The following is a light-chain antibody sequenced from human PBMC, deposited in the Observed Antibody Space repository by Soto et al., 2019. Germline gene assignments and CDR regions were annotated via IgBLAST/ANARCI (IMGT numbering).Light chain of an antibody. Sequence: DIPLTQSPSFRSASVGYRVTITCGASQGLSSDLAWYQQKPGKAPKLLIYAASTLQSGVPSRFSGSGSGTDFTLTLSSLQPEDFATYYCQQLNSYPFTFGQGTRLEIK. CDR3: QQLNSYPFT. CDR2: AAS. V-gene: IGKV1-9*01. CDR1: QGLSSD. J-gene: IGKJ5*01.